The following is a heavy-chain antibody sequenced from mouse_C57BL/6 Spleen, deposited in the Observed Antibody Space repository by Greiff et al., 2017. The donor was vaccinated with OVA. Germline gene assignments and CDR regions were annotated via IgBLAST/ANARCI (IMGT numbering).Heavy chain of an antibody. J-gene: IGHJ1*03. D-gene: IGHD2-3*01. Sequence: EVQLVESGGGLVKPGGSLKLSCAASGFTFSDYGMHWVRQAPEKGLEWVAYISSGSSTIYYAHTVKGRFTISRDNAKNTLFLQMTSLRSEDTAMYYCARMVTTYSDVLGTGNAVPVTS. CDR2: ISSGSSTI. CDR1: GFTFSDYG. V-gene: IGHV5-17*01. CDR3: ARMVTTYSDV.